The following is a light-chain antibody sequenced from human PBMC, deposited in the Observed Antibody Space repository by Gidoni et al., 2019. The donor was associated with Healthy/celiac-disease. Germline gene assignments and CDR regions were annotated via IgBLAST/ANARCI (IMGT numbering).Light chain of an antibody. Sequence: DIVMTHSPDSLAVSLGERATIHCKSSQSVLYSSNNKNYLAWYQQKPGQPPKLLIYWASTRESGVPDRFSGSGSGTDFTLTISSLQAEDVAVYYCQQYYSLPWTFGQGTKVEIK. CDR2: WAS. J-gene: IGKJ1*01. V-gene: IGKV4-1*01. CDR1: QSVLYSSNNKNY. CDR3: QQYYSLPWT.